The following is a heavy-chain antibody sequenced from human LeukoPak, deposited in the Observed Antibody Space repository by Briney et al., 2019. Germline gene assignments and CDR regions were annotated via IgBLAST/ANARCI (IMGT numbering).Heavy chain of an antibody. CDR3: ATSLSGWGTYHDLDV. V-gene: IGHV3-48*03. Sequence: PGGSLRLTCAGSGFTVSSFEINWVRQAPGKGLEWVSFIAVDRTTFYADSVKGRFTLSRDNAKNSLYLQMNSLRAEDTAVYYCATSLSGWGTYHDLDVWGKGTTVTISS. J-gene: IGHJ6*03. CDR1: GFTVSSFE. CDR2: IAVDRTT. D-gene: IGHD6-19*01.